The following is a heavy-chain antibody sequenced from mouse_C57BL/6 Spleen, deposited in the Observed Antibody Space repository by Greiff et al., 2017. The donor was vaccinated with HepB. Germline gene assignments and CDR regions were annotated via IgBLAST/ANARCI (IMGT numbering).Heavy chain of an antibody. CDR3: ARLLPFLAY. CDR2: IDPSDSYT. Sequence: QVQLQQPGAELVKPGASVKLSCKASGYTFTSYWMQWVKQRPGQGLEWIGEIDPSDSYTNYNQKFKGKATLTVDTSSSTAYMQLSSLTSEDSAVYYCARLLPFLAYWGQRTLVTVSA. J-gene: IGHJ3*01. V-gene: IGHV1-50*01. CDR1: GYTFTSYW.